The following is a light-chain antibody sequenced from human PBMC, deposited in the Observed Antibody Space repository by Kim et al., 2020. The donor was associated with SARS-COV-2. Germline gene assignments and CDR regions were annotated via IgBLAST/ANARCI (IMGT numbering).Light chain of an antibody. V-gene: IGKV1-5*01. J-gene: IGKJ2*01. CDR2: DAS. CDR3: QQYDTYPHT. Sequence: SASVGDRVTITCRASQKIRNWCVWYQQKPGKAPELLIYDASSLERGVPSRFSGSGSGTEFTLTISSLQPDDFATYYCQQYDTYPHTFGQGTKLEIK. CDR1: QKIRNW.